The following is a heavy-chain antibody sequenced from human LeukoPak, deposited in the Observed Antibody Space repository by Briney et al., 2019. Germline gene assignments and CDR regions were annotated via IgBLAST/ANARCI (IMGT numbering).Heavy chain of an antibody. V-gene: IGHV1-69*01. D-gene: IGHD1-26*01. CDR2: IIPIFGTA. Sequence: SVKVSCKASGGTFSSHAISWVRQAPGQGLEWMGGIIPIFGTANYAQKFQGRVTITADESTSTAYMELSSLRSEDTAVYHCARELYSGSYDYWGQGTLVTVSS. CDR3: ARELYSGSYDY. CDR1: GGTFSSHA. J-gene: IGHJ4*02.